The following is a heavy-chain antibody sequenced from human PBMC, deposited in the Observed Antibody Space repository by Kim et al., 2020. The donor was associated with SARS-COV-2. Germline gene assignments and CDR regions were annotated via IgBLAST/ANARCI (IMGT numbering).Heavy chain of an antibody. V-gene: IGHV4-39*07. J-gene: IGHJ3*02. Sequence: NPSLKSRVTISVDTSKNQFSLKLSSVTAADTAVYYCARVPCTVTTCASDIWGQGTMVTVSS. CDR3: ARVPCTVTTCASDI. D-gene: IGHD4-17*01.